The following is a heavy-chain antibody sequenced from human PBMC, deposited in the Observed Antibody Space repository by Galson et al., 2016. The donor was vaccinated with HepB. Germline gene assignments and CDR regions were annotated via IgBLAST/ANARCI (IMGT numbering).Heavy chain of an antibody. D-gene: IGHD1-1*01. CDR2: IDGEGHTT. CDR3: ANGATGATWRD. V-gene: IGHV3-23*01. CDR1: GPGFKAYG. J-gene: IGHJ4*02. Sequence: SLRLSCAVSGPGFKAYGMSWVRQAPGKGLHWVSDIDGEGHTTHHADSVKGRFTMSRDNSKDPVYLEMKSVRVEDTAIYYCANGATGATWRDWGQGTLFTVSS.